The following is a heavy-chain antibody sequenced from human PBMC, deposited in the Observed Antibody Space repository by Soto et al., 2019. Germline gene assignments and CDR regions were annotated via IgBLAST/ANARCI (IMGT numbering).Heavy chain of an antibody. D-gene: IGHD3-9*01. V-gene: IGHV4-4*02. CDR3: TRALLKSLDY. Sequence: SETLSLTCTVSGASISTTYWWSWVRQPPGEGLEWIGEIHYSGTTNYNPSLKSRVTISLDKSKNQFSLNLNSVTAADTAMYYCTRALLKSLDYWGQGTLVTVSS. CDR2: IHYSGTT. J-gene: IGHJ4*02. CDR1: GASISTTYW.